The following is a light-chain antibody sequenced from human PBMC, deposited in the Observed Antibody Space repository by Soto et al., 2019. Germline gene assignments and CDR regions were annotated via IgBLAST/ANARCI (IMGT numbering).Light chain of an antibody. CDR3: QQYYSTPLT. J-gene: IGKJ4*01. V-gene: IGKV4-1*01. CDR1: QSVLYIPNNKNY. Sequence: DIVMTQSPDSLAVSLGERATINCKSSQSVLYIPNNKNYLAWYQQKPGQPPKLLIYWASTRESGVPDRFSGSGSETDFTLTISSLQAEDVAVYYCQQYYSTPLTCGGGTKGNIK. CDR2: WAS.